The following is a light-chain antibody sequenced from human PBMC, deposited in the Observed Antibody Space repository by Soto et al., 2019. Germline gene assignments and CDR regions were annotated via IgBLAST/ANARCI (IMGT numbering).Light chain of an antibody. CDR2: DAS. CDR3: QQYSSSLWT. J-gene: IGKJ1*01. Sequence: EIVMTHSPATLSVCPWEIATLSCRASQSVSSYLAWYQQKPGQAPRLLIYDASNRATGIPARFSGSGSGTDFTLTISRLEPEDFAVYYRQQYSSSLWTFGQGTKVDIK. V-gene: IGKV3-20*01. CDR1: QSVSSY.